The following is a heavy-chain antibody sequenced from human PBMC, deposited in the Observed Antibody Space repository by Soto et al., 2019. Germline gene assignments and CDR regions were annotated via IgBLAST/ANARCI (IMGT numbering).Heavy chain of an antibody. CDR3: ARDQSNWNDYIIDAFDI. CDR1: GFTFSRYS. D-gene: IGHD1-20*01. J-gene: IGHJ3*02. V-gene: IGHV3-48*01. CDR2: ISSSSSTI. Sequence: GGSLRLSCAASGFTFSRYSMNWVRQAPGKGLEWVSYISSSSSTIYYADSVKGRFTISRDNAKNSLYLQMNSLGAEDTAVYYCARDQSNWNDYIIDAFDIWGQGTMVTVSS.